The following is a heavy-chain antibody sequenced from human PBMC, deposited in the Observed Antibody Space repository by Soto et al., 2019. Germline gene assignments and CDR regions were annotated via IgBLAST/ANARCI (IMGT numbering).Heavy chain of an antibody. CDR3: ARAPYGDLPDY. Sequence: SETLSLTCAVSGVSISSGGYSWSWIRQPPGKGLEWIGYIYHSGSTNYNPSLKSRVTISVDTSKNQFSLKLSSVTAADTAVYYCARAPYGDLPDYWGQGTLVTVSS. CDR1: GVSISSGGYS. CDR2: IYHSGST. D-gene: IGHD4-17*01. J-gene: IGHJ4*02. V-gene: IGHV4-30-2*01.